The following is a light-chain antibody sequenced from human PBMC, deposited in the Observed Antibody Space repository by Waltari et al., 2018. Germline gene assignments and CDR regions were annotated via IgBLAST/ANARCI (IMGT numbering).Light chain of an antibody. CDR3: QQYYSSPPAWT. V-gene: IGKV4-1*01. CDR2: LAS. CDR1: QPVLYSANNKNY. J-gene: IGKJ1*01. Sequence: DIVMTQSPDSLAVSLGERATIHCKSSQPVLYSANNKNYLAWYQQKPGQPPKLLIYLASTRESGVPDRFSGSGSGTDFTLTISSLQPEDVAVYYCQQYYSSPPAWTFGQGTKVEIK.